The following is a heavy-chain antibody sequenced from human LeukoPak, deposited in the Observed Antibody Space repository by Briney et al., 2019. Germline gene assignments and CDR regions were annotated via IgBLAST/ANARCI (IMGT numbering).Heavy chain of an antibody. V-gene: IGHV3-23*01. D-gene: IGHD3-10*01. Sequence: PGGTLRLSCAASGFTFTSFAMSWVRQAPGKGLEWVSTISRSGVATYYANSVKGRFTISRDNSKNTVYLQMNSLRAEDTAVYYCAKQFLWFGELSHFDYWGQGTLVTVSS. CDR2: ISRSGVAT. J-gene: IGHJ4*02. CDR3: AKQFLWFGELSHFDY. CDR1: GFTFTSFA.